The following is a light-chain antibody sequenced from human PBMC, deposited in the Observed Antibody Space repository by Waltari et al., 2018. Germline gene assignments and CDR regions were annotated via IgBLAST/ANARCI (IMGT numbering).Light chain of an antibody. CDR3: QQYGSSPIT. J-gene: IGKJ5*01. Sequence: EIVLPRSPGTLSSSPGERATLSCRARQDLGGTYLAWYQRKPGQAPRLVIYGASSRATGIPDRFSGSGSGTEFTLTISRVEPEDFALYDCQQYGSSPITFGQGTRLEI. CDR1: QDLGGTY. CDR2: GAS. V-gene: IGKV3-20*01.